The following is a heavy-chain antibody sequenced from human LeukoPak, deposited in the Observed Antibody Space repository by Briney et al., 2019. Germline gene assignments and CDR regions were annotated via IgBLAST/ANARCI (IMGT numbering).Heavy chain of an antibody. V-gene: IGHV1-69*06. J-gene: IGHJ6*03. D-gene: IGHD3-10*01. CDR3: ARADIYYYYYYYYMDV. Sequence: GASVKVSCKASGGTFSSYAISWVRQAPGQGLEWMGGIIPIFGTANYAQKFQGRITITADKSTSTAYMELSSLRSEDTAVYYCARADIYYYYYYYYMDVRGKGTTVTVSS. CDR1: GGTFSSYA. CDR2: IIPIFGTA.